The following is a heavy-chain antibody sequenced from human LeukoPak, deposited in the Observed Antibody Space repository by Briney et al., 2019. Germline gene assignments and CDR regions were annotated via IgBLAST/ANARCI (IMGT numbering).Heavy chain of an antibody. V-gene: IGHV3-11*05. Sequence: GGSLRLSCEVSGFNFSDHYMSWIRQAPGKRLKWVSYISSGSTYTNYADSVEGRFTISRDNAKNSLYLQMNSLRAEDTAVYYCARGDYGGDYFDYWGQGTLVTVSS. J-gene: IGHJ4*02. CDR3: ARGDYGGDYFDY. CDR1: GFNFSDHY. CDR2: ISSGSTYT. D-gene: IGHD4-23*01.